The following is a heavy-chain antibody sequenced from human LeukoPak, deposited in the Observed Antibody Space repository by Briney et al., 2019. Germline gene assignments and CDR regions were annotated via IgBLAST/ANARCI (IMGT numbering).Heavy chain of an antibody. V-gene: IGHV3-74*01. CDR2: INRDGSST. J-gene: IGHJ3*02. CDR3: ARETPLGGKGAFDI. Sequence: GGSLRLSCAAFGFTFSSYWMHWVRQAPGKGLVWVSRINRDGSSTSYADSVKGRFTISRDNAKNTLYLQMNSLRAEDTAVYYCARETPLGGKGAFDIWGQGTMVTVSS. D-gene: IGHD4-23*01. CDR1: GFTFSSYW.